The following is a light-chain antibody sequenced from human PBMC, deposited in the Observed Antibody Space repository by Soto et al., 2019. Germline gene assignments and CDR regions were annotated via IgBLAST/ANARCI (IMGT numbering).Light chain of an antibody. Sequence: EIVLTQSPATLSLSPVERSTLSCRASQSVSSYLAWYQQKPGQAPRIIIFGASGRATGIPDRFSGSGSGTDFTLTISRLEPEDFAVYYCQQYGSSGKFGQGNKVAIK. CDR1: QSVSSY. V-gene: IGKV3-20*01. CDR2: GAS. J-gene: IGKJ1*01. CDR3: QQYGSSGK.